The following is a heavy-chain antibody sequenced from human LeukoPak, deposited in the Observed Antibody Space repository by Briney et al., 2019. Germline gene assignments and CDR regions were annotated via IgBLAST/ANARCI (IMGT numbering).Heavy chain of an antibody. CDR2: IYTSGST. V-gene: IGHV4-4*07. J-gene: IGHJ5*02. Sequence: PSDTLSLTCTVSGGSISSYYWSWIRQPAGKGLEWIGRIYTSGSTNYNPSLKSRVTISVDKSKNQFSLKLSSVTAADTAVYYCARDLYGSVNRVGNWFDPWGQGTLVTFSS. D-gene: IGHD3-10*01. CDR1: GGSISSYY. CDR3: ARDLYGSVNRVGNWFDP.